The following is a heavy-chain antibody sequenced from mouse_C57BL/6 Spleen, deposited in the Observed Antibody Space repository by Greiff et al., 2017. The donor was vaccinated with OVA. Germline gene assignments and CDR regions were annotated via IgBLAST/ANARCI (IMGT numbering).Heavy chain of an antibody. Sequence: EVQGVESEGGLVQPGSSMKLSCTASGFTFSDYYMAWVRQVPEKGLEWVANINYDGSGTYYLDSLKSRFIISRDNAKNILYLQMSLLKSAATATSYCARVRYGSHGYYAMDYWGQGTSVTVSS. D-gene: IGHD2-10*02. CDR1: GFTFSDYY. CDR2: INYDGSGT. CDR3: ARVRYGSHGYYAMDY. J-gene: IGHJ4*01. V-gene: IGHV5-16*01.